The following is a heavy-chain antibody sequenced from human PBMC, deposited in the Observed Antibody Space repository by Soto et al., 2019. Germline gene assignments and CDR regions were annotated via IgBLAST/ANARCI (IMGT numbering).Heavy chain of an antibody. CDR2: IYWDDDK. D-gene: IGHD3-10*01. Sequence: QITLKESGPTLVKPTQTLTLTCTFSWFSLTTSGVGVGWIRQPPGKALEWLAVIYWDDDKRYSPSLKSRLTITKDTSKNQVILTMTNVDPVDTATYYCAHRRGFGENSNWGQGTLVTVSS. V-gene: IGHV2-5*02. CDR3: AHRRGFGENSN. CDR1: WFSLTTSGVG. J-gene: IGHJ4*02.